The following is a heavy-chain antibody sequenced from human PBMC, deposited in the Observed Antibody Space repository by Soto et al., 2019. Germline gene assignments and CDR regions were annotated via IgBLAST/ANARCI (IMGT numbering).Heavy chain of an antibody. CDR1: DFTFSSYG. D-gene: IGHD1-1*01. J-gene: IGHJ3*02. CDR3: GRDPTGKAFDI. CDR2: IWYDGRNK. V-gene: IGHV3-33*01. Sequence: QVQLVESGGGVVQPGRSLRLSSPASDFTFSSYGMPGVRQAPGKGREWVAVIWYDGRNKYYADSVKGRFTISRDNSKNTLYLQMNSLRAEDTAVYYCGRDPTGKAFDIWGQGTMVTVSS.